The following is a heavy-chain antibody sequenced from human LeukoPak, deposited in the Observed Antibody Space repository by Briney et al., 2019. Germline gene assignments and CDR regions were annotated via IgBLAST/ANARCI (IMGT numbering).Heavy chain of an antibody. V-gene: IGHV2-5*02. CDR2: IYWDDYN. J-gene: IGHJ3*02. Sequence: SGPTLVKPTQTLTLTCTFSVLALTTRGVGVGWIRQPPGKALDCLALIYWDDYNHYSTSLNTKLTITKESSKNQVVITMTNMAPVDTATYYCAHIGQGYVSFDIWGQGTMVTVSS. CDR3: AHIGQGYVSFDI. D-gene: IGHD3/OR15-3a*01. CDR1: VLALTTRGVG.